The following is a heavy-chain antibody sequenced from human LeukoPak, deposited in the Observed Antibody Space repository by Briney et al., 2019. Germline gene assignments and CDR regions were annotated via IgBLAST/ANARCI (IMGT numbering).Heavy chain of an antibody. V-gene: IGHV1-46*01. J-gene: IGHJ5*02. Sequence: ASVKVSCRASGWTFSTYYMHWVRQAPGQGLEWMGIVYPSGGSTSYAQKFQGRVTMTRDTSTSTVYMELSSLRSEDTAVYYCARDYTGYFPWGQGTLVIVSS. CDR2: VYPSGGST. CDR3: ARDYTGYFP. D-gene: IGHD3-9*01. CDR1: GWTFSTYY.